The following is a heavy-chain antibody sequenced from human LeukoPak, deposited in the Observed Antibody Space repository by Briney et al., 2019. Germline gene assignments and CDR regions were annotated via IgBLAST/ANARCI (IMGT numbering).Heavy chain of an antibody. J-gene: IGHJ4*02. Sequence: GGSLRLSCAASGFTFSSSAMSWVRQAPGKGLEWVSTISGSGDRTYYADSVKGRFTISRDNSKNTLFLHMNSLRSDDTAVYYCVRDEDYGIYVNFDFWGQGTLVTVSS. CDR3: VRDEDYGIYVNFDF. D-gene: IGHD4-17*01. CDR1: GFTFSSSA. CDR2: ISGSGDRT. V-gene: IGHV3-23*01.